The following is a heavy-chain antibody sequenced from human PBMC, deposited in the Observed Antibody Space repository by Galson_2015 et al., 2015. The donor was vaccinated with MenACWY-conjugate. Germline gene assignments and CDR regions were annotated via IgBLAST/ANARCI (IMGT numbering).Heavy chain of an antibody. J-gene: IGHJ4*02. CDR1: GYTFTTYW. V-gene: IGHV5-51*01. D-gene: IGHD6-6*01. CDR2: IYPGDSDT. Sequence: QSGAEVKKPGESLKISCKGSGYTFTTYWIAWVRQMPGKGLEWMGIIYPGDSDTRYTPSFQGHVTISADKSINTAYLQWGSLEASDTAMYYCARQGFGSSSLDCWGQGTLVTVSS. CDR3: ARQGFGSSSLDC.